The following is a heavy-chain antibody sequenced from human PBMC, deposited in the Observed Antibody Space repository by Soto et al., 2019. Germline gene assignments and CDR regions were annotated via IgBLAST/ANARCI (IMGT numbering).Heavy chain of an antibody. V-gene: IGHV4-30-4*01. Sequence: QVQLQESGPGLVKPSQTLSLTCTVSNDSITSGDFYWGWIRQPPGKGLEWIGYIYFSGTTYYNPSLQSRLTISVDTSKNEFSLRLSSVTAAHTAVYYCARNRRSHYYYYVLDVWGHGTTVTVSS. CDR3: ARNRRSHYYYYVLDV. CDR2: IYFSGTT. CDR1: NDSITSGDFY. J-gene: IGHJ6*02.